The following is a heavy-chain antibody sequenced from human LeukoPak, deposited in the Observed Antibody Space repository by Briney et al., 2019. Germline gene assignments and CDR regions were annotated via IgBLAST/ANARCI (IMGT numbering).Heavy chain of an antibody. D-gene: IGHD1-26*01. CDR1: GGSISSYY. Sequence: SETLSLTCTVSGGSISSYYWSWIRQPPGKGLEWIGYIYYSGSTNYNPSLKSRVTISVDTSKNQFSLKLSSVTAADTAVYYCARTEWELPGDWFDPWGQGTLVTVSS. J-gene: IGHJ5*02. CDR2: IYYSGST. V-gene: IGHV4-59*01. CDR3: ARTEWELPGDWFDP.